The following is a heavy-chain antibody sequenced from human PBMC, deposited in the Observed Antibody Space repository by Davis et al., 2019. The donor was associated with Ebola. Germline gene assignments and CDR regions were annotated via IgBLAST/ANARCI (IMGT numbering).Heavy chain of an antibody. J-gene: IGHJ4*02. CDR2: ISYDGSNK. D-gene: IGHD2-15*01. Sequence: GGSLRLSCAASGFTFSSYAMHWVRQAPGKGLEWVAVISYDGSNKYYADSVKGRFTISRDNSKNTLYLQMNSLGAEDTAVYYCARDRGGIVVVVAATPLVYWGQETLVTVSS. CDR3: ARDRGGIVVVVAATPLVY. CDR1: GFTFSSYA. V-gene: IGHV3-30-3*01.